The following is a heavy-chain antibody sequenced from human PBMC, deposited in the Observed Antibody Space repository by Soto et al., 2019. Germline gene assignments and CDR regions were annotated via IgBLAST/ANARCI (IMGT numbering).Heavy chain of an antibody. CDR1: GYTFTTFG. Sequence: QVQLVQSGAEVKKPGASVTVSCTASGYTFTTFGISWVRQAPGQGLEWMGWISPYNGNTNYAQKLQGRVTMTTDTSTRTAYLELRSLRSYDTAVYYCAREGYYDFRSGYPLDYWGQGTLVTVSS. CDR3: AREGYYDFRSGYPLDY. CDR2: ISPYNGNT. D-gene: IGHD3-3*01. J-gene: IGHJ4*02. V-gene: IGHV1-18*01.